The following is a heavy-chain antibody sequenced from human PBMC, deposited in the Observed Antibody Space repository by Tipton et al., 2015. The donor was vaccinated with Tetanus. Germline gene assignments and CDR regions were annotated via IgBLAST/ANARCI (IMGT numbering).Heavy chain of an antibody. V-gene: IGHV4-30-4*01. J-gene: IGHJ4*02. Sequence: TLSLTCTVSGGSISSGDYYWSWIRQPPGKGLEWIGYIYYSGSTYYNPSLKSRVTISVDTSKNQFSLKLRSVTAADTAVYYCARASSGWYGLDFDYWGQGTLVTVSS. CDR2: IYYSGST. CDR3: ARASSGWYGLDFDY. CDR1: GGSISSGDYY. D-gene: IGHD6-19*01.